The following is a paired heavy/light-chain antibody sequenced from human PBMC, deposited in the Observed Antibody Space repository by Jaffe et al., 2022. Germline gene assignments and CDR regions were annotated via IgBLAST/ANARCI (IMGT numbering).Heavy chain of an antibody. CDR2: IDWDDDK. D-gene: IGHD6-13*01. V-gene: IGHV2-70*20. Sequence: QVTLRESGPALVKPTQTLTLTCTFSGFSLSTSGMCVSWVRQPPGKALEWLALIDWDDDKYYSTSLKTRLTISKDTSKNQVVLTMTNMDPVDTATYYCARIREEFGLASRVAAAGPYWYFDLWGRGTLVTVSS. CDR1: GFSLSTSGMC. J-gene: IGHJ2*01. CDR3: ARIREEFGLASRVAAAGPYWYFDL.
Light chain of an antibody. Sequence: QTVVTQEPSLTVSPGGTVTLTCASSTGAVTSGYYPNWFQQKPGQAPRALIYSTSNKHSWTPARFSGSLLGGKAALTLSGVQPEDEAEYYCLLYYGGAQLVFGGGTKLTVL. CDR1: TGAVTSGYY. CDR2: STS. CDR3: LLYYGGAQLV. J-gene: IGLJ2*01. V-gene: IGLV7-43*01.